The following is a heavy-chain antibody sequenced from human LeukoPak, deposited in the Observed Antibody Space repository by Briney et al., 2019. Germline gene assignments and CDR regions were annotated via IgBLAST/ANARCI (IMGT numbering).Heavy chain of an antibody. D-gene: IGHD5-12*01. J-gene: IGHJ5*02. V-gene: IGHV4-4*07. CDR3: AAQMATRAHNWFDP. Sequence: SETLSLTCTVSGGSISSYYWNWIRQPAGKGLEWIGRIYTSGSTNHNPSLKSRVTMSLDTFKNQFSLKLSSVTAADTAVYYCAAQMATRAHNWFDPWGQGTLVTVSS. CDR1: GGSISSYY. CDR2: IYTSGST.